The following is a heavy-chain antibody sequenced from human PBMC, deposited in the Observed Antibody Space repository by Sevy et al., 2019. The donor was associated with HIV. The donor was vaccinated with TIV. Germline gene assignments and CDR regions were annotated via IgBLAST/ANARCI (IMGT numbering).Heavy chain of an antibody. J-gene: IGHJ5*02. V-gene: IGHV3-21*01. CDR1: GFSFSTYS. Sequence: GGSLRLSCATSGFSFSTYSMNWVRQAPGKGLEWVASITSGSRYIYYADSVKGRFTISRDNVQNSLYLQLTSLRAEDTAVYYCARGPKALCSGGSCYTRWFDPWGQGTLVTVSS. D-gene: IGHD2-15*01. CDR3: ARGPKALCSGGSCYTRWFDP. CDR2: ITSGSRYI.